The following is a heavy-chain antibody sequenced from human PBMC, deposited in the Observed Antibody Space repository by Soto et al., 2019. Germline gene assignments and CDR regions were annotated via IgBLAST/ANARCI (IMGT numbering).Heavy chain of an antibody. J-gene: IGHJ6*04. CDR3: TRDPTTHYDTVTGSYYGMDV. Sequence: GASVKVSCKASGYTFTSYGISWVRQAPGQGLEWMGWISAYNGHTNYAQKLQGRVPLTTATSTSTAYMALRRLRSADTAVYYWTRDPTTHYDTVTGSYYGMDVWVKGTKVRVSS. CDR2: ISAYNGHT. D-gene: IGHD2-21*02. CDR1: GYTFTSYG. V-gene: IGHV1-18*04.